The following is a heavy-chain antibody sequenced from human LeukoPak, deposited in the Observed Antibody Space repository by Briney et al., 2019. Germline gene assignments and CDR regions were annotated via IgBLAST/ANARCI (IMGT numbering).Heavy chain of an antibody. CDR3: ATPSYDSSGYYRIDAFDI. V-gene: IGHV3-53*01. CDR1: GFTVSSNY. Sequence: GGSLRLSCAASGFTVSSNYMSWVRQAPGKGLEWVSVIYSGGSTYYADSVKVRFTISRDNSKNTMYLQTNSLRAEDPAVYSSATPSYDSSGYYRIDAFDIWGQGTMVTVSS. D-gene: IGHD3-22*01. J-gene: IGHJ3*02. CDR2: IYSGGST.